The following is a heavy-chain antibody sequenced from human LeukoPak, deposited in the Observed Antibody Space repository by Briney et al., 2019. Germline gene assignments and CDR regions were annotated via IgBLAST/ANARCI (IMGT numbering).Heavy chain of an antibody. Sequence: PGGSLRLSCAASGFTFSSYAMSWVRQAPEKGLEWVSGISGSGASTYYADSVKGRFTISRDNSKKMLYLQMNSLRAADTAVYYCAKYSMTVAGVFMGGDYDYYMDVWGKGTTVTVSS. CDR3: AKYSMTVAGVFMGGDYDYYMDV. V-gene: IGHV3-23*01. J-gene: IGHJ6*03. D-gene: IGHD6-19*01. CDR2: ISGSGAST. CDR1: GFTFSSYA.